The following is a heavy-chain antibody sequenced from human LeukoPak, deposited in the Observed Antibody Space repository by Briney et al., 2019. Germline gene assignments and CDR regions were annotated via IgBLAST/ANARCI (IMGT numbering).Heavy chain of an antibody. CDR3: ARYRVFGRPYYFDY. CDR2: IYYSGGT. J-gene: IGHJ4*02. V-gene: IGHV4-59*08. CDR1: GGSISSYY. Sequence: PSETLSLTCTVSGGSISSYYWSWIRQPPGKGLEWIGYIYYSGGTNYNPSLKSRVTISVDTSKNQFSLKLSSVTAADTAVYYCARYRVFGRPYYFDYWGQGTLVTVSS. D-gene: IGHD3-16*01.